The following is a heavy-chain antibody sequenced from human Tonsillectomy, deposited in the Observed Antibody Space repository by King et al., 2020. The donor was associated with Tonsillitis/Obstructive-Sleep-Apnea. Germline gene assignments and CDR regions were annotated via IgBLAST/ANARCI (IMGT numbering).Heavy chain of an antibody. J-gene: IGHJ3*02. CDR2: IYPGDSET. V-gene: IGHV5-51*01. CDR3: ASPSGGDIFDI. D-gene: IGHD2-21*01. CDR1: GYTFTNYW. Sequence: VQLVESGAEMKKPGESLKISCQGSGYTFTNYWIGWVRQMPGKGLEWMGMIYPGDSETRYSPSFQGQVTFSADKSLTTAYLQWSSLKASDTAMYYCASPSGGDIFDIRGQGTMVTVSS.